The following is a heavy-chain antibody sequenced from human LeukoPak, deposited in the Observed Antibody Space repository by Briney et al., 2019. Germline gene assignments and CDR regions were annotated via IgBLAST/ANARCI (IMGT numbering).Heavy chain of an antibody. Sequence: PGGSLRLSCAASGXTFSSYSMNWVRQAPGKGQEWVSYISSSSSTIYYADSVKGRFTISRDNAKNSLYLQMNSLRDEDTAVYYCARDLIVGATTAYWGQGTLVTVSS. CDR1: GXTFSSYS. V-gene: IGHV3-48*02. CDR2: ISSSSSTI. CDR3: ARDLIVGATTAY. J-gene: IGHJ4*02. D-gene: IGHD1-26*01.